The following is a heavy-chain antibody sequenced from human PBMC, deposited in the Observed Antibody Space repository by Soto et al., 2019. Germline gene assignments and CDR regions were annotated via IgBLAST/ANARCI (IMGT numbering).Heavy chain of an antibody. CDR3: AKEPLAQGSGWYADS. Sequence: EVQLLESGGGLVQPGGSLRLSCAASGFTFSRYAMSWVRQAPGMGLEWVSAISGSGDTTYYADSVKGRFTISRDNSKNTLYLQMNNLRVVDTAVYYCAKEPLAQGSGWYADSWGQGTLVTVSS. V-gene: IGHV3-23*01. J-gene: IGHJ4*02. CDR1: GFTFSRYA. D-gene: IGHD6-13*01. CDR2: ISGSGDTT.